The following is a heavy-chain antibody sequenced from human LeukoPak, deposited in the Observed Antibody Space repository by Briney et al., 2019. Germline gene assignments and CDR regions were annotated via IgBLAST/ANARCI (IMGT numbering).Heavy chain of an antibody. CDR3: ARDYSGSYTH. Sequence: ASVKVSCKASGYSFTDYCIHWVRQAPGQGLEWVGLIHPNSGDTFYAQKFRGRVTMTRDTSINTAYMELDRLTSDDTAVYYCARDYSGSYTHWAQGTLVTVSS. D-gene: IGHD1-26*01. CDR2: IHPNSGDT. V-gene: IGHV1-2*06. J-gene: IGHJ4*02. CDR1: GYSFTDYC.